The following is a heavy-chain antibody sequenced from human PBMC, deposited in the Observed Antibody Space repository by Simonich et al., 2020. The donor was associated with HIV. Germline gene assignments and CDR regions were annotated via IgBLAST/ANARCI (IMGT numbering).Heavy chain of an antibody. CDR3: AKSNGNWFDP. Sequence: EVQLVQSGAEVKKPGESLKISCKGSGYSFTNYWFAWLRQMPGKGLDWMGINYPGDSDTTYSPSFQGQVTISADKSITTAYLQWSSLKASDTAMYYCAKSNGNWFDPWGQGSLVTVSS. CDR1: GYSFTNYW. CDR2: NYPGDSDT. V-gene: IGHV5-51*03. D-gene: IGHD7-27*01. J-gene: IGHJ5*02.